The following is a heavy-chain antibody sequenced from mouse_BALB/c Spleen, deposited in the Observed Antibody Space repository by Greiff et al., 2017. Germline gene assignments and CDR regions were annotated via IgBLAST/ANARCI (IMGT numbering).Heavy chain of an antibody. V-gene: IGHV1-55*01. CDR3: ARSRWLLPSWFAY. CDR1: GYNFTSYW. Sequence: QVQLQQPGAELVKPGTSVKLSCKASGYNFTSYWINWVKLRPGQGLEWIGDIYPGSGSTNYNEKFKSKATLTVDTYSSTAYMQLSSLASEDSALYYCARSRWLLPSWFAYWGQGTLVTVSA. CDR2: IYPGSGST. D-gene: IGHD2-3*01. J-gene: IGHJ3*01.